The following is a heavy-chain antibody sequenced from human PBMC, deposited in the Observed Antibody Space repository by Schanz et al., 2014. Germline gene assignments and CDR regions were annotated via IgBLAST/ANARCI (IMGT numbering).Heavy chain of an antibody. CDR3: AKVAAAGTYLDS. Sequence: QVQLVDSGGGLVKPGGSLRLSCAASGFTFSDYYMTWIRQAPGKGLEWVSDISDSGDSTHYADSVKGRFTISRDNAKKSLYLQRNRLGDEDADVYYCAKVAAAGTYLDSWGLGTLVTVSS. D-gene: IGHD6-13*01. CDR1: GFTFSDYY. V-gene: IGHV3-11*01. CDR2: ISDSGDST. J-gene: IGHJ4*02.